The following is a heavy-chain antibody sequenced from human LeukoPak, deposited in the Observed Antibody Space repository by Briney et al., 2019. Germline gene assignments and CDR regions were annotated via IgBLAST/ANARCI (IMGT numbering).Heavy chain of an antibody. CDR2: MNPNSGNT. Sequence: ASVKVPCKASGYTFTSYDINWVRQATGQGLEWMGWMNPNSGNTGYAQKFQGRVTMTRNTSISTAYMELSSLRSEDTAVYYCARAVEMAPFVDYWGQGTLVTVSS. D-gene: IGHD5-24*01. J-gene: IGHJ4*02. V-gene: IGHV1-8*01. CDR1: GYTFTSYD. CDR3: ARAVEMAPFVDY.